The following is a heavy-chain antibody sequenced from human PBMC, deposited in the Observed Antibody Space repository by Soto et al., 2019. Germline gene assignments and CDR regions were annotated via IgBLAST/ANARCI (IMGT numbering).Heavy chain of an antibody. D-gene: IGHD3-22*01. Sequence: SETLSLTCAVYGGSFSGYYWSWIRQPPGKGLEWIGEINHSGSTNYNPSLKSRVTISVDTSKNQFSLKLSSVTAADTAVYYCARGHDSSGYYYADYYYYGMDVWGQGTTVTVSS. CDR3: ARGHDSSGYYYADYYYYGMDV. J-gene: IGHJ6*02. V-gene: IGHV4-34*01. CDR1: GGSFSGYY. CDR2: INHSGST.